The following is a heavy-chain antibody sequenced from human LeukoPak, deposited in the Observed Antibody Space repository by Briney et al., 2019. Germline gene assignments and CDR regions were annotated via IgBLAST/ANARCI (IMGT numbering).Heavy chain of an antibody. CDR2: ISAYNGNT. CDR3: ARARQWLDYYYYGMDV. Sequence: GASVKVSCKASGYTFTSYGISWVRQAPGQGLEWMGWISAYNGNTNYAQKLQGSVTMTTDTSTSTAYMELRRLRADDRAVYYCARARQWLDYYYYGMDVWGQGTTVTVSS. CDR1: GYTFTSYG. D-gene: IGHD6-19*01. V-gene: IGHV1-18*01. J-gene: IGHJ6*02.